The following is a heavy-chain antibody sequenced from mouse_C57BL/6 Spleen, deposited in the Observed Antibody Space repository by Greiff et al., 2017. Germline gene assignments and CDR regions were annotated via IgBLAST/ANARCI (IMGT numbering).Heavy chain of an antibody. V-gene: IGHV7-1*01. CDR1: GFTFSDFY. CDR3: ARDYYGSSDYAMDY. D-gene: IGHD1-1*01. CDR2: SRNKANDYTT. Sequence: EVMLVESGGGLVQSGRSLRLSCATSGFTFSDFYMEWVRQAPGKGLEWIAASRNKANDYTTEYSASVKGRFIVSRDTTQSILYLQMNALRAEDTAIYYCARDYYGSSDYAMDYWGQGTSVTVSS. J-gene: IGHJ4*01.